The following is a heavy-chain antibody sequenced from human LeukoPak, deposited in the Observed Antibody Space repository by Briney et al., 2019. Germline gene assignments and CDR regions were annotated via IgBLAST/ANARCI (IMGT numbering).Heavy chain of an antibody. D-gene: IGHD6-19*01. CDR2: ISQTGTT. CDR1: DXSIYSNKW. V-gene: IGHV4-4*02. Sequence: PSETLSLTCAVFDXSIYSNKWWSWVRQPPGKGLEWSGEISQTGTTYYDPSLKSRTTISIDRSKNHFSLTLTSATAADTAVYFCASHMAVAGTRGFDDWGPGTLVTVSS. J-gene: IGHJ4*02. CDR3: ASHMAVAGTRGFDD.